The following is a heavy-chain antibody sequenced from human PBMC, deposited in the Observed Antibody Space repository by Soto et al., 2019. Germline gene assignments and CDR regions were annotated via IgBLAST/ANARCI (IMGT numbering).Heavy chain of an antibody. CDR2: ISYDGSNK. CDR1: GVTFSSYG. V-gene: IGHV3-30*18. Sequence: GGSLTLSCAASGVTFSSYGMHWVRQAPGKGRERVAVISYDGSNKYYADSVKGRFTISRDNSKNTLYLQMNSLRAEDTDVYYCANAIVVAQLLNSAFGYRGLGT. D-gene: IGHD3-22*01. J-gene: IGHJ4*02. CDR3: ANAIVVAQLLNSAFGY.